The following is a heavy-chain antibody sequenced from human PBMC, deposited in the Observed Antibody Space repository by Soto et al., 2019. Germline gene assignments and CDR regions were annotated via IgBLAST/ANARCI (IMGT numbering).Heavy chain of an antibody. J-gene: IGHJ4*02. CDR1: GGTFSSYA. CDR2: IIPIFGTA. V-gene: IGHV1-69*05. Sequence: GASVKVSCKASGGTFSSYAISWVRQAPGQGLEWMGGIIPIFGTANYAQKFQGRVTMTTDTSTSTAYMELRSLKSDDTAVYYCARERKWEPLPYWGQGTLVTVSS. D-gene: IGHD1-26*01. CDR3: ARERKWEPLPY.